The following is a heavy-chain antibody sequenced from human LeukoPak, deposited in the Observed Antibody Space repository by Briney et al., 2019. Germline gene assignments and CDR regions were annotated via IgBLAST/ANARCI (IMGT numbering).Heavy chain of an antibody. V-gene: IGHV1-2*02. J-gene: IGHJ4*02. Sequence: GASVKVSCKASGYTFTGYYMHWVRQAPGQGLEWMGWINPNSGGINYAQKFQGRVTMTRDTSISTAYMELSRLRSDDTAVYYCARGPFAWDILTGYYSGDYWGQGTLVTVSS. CDR1: GYTFTGYY. D-gene: IGHD3-9*01. CDR3: ARGPFAWDILTGYYSGDY. CDR2: INPNSGGI.